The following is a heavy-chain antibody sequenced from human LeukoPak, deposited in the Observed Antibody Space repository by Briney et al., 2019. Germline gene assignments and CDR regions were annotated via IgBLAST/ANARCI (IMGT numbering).Heavy chain of an antibody. CDR1: RFTVHSNY. CDR2: IYNGGST. D-gene: IGHD3-9*01. J-gene: IGHJ1*01. CDR3: ARGPDFDWLMDGVLQH. V-gene: IGHV3-66*01. Sequence: GGSLRLSCAASRFTVHSNYMSWVRQAPGKGLEGVSVIYNGGSTYYAASVKGRFTICKDNSKNTLYLQMNSLRAEDTAVYYCARGPDFDWLMDGVLQHWGQGTLVTVSS.